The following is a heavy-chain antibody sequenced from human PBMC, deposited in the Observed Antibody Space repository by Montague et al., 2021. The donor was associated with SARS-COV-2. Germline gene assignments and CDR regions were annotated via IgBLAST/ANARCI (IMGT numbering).Heavy chain of an antibody. D-gene: IGHD3-3*01. CDR1: GGSLSGHS. CDR2: IGHTGSF. Sequence: SETLSLTCAVYGGSLSGHSWSWVRQAPEKGLEWIGDIGHTGSFKYNPSLKSRVTMSIDAAKNQFSLRMTSVTAADTSVYYCARGGAERSTTVGVVFFPLLYSWGQGTLVTVSS. V-gene: IGHV4-34*01. J-gene: IGHJ4*02. CDR3: ARGGAERSTTVGVVFFPLLYS.